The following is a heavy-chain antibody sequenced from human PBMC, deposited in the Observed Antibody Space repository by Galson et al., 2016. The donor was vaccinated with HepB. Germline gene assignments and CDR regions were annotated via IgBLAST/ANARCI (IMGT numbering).Heavy chain of an antibody. CDR2: ISGSGGTT. J-gene: IGHJ2*01. V-gene: IGHV3-23*01. CDR1: GFTFSSYA. Sequence: SLRLSCAASGFTFSSYAMAWVRQAPGKGLEWVSAISGSGGTTYNAHSVRGRFTISRDNSKNTLFLQMNSLRAEDTAVYFCAKFRDISGNNSGWPWYFDLWGRGTLVTVSS. D-gene: IGHD6-25*01. CDR3: AKFRDISGNNSGWPWYFDL.